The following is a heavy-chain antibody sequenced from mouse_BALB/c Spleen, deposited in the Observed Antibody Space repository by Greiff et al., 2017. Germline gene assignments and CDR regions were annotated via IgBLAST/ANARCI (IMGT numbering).Heavy chain of an antibody. Sequence: VQLQQSGPELVKPGASVKISCKASGYSFTGYYMHWVKQSHVKSLEWIGRINPYNGATSYNQNFKDKASLTVDKSSSTAYMELHSLTSEDSAVYYCARGGTVVATYYAMDYWGQGTSVTVSS. V-gene: IGHV1-31*01. D-gene: IGHD1-1*01. CDR3: ARGGTVVATYYAMDY. J-gene: IGHJ4*01. CDR1: GYSFTGYY. CDR2: INPYNGAT.